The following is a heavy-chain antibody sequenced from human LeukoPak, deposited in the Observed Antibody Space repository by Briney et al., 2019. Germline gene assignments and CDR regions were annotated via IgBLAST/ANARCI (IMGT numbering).Heavy chain of an antibody. CDR1: GFTLSSYS. V-gene: IGHV3-21*01. Sequence: PGGSLRLSCAASGFTLSSYSMNWVRHAPGKGLEWVSSISSSSSYIYYADSVKGRFTISRDNAKNSLYLQMNSLRAEDTAVYYCARDKIVPGVCAFDIWGQGTMVTVSS. J-gene: IGHJ3*02. CDR2: ISSSSSYI. CDR3: ARDKIVPGVCAFDI. D-gene: IGHD2-8*01.